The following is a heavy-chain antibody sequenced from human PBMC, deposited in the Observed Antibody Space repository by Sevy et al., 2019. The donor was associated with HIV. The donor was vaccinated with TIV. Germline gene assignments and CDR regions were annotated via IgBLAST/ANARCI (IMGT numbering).Heavy chain of an antibody. CDR2: INHSGST. J-gene: IGHJ4*02. CDR3: ARAGRYIVVVPAAKYYFDY. Sequence: SETLSLTCAVYGGSFSGYYWSWIRQPPGKGLEWIGEINHSGSTNYNPSLKSRVTISVDTSKNQFSLKLSSVTAADTAVYYYARAGRYIVVVPAAKYYFDYWGQGTLVTVSS. D-gene: IGHD2-2*01. V-gene: IGHV4-34*01. CDR1: GGSFSGYY.